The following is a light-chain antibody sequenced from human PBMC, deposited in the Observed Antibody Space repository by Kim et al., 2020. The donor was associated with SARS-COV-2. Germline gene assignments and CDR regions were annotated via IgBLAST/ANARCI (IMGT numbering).Light chain of an antibody. CDR3: QSYDSTNPWV. Sequence: KTVTSSWTPSGGGLARSSGQWFQPRPGSTPTTVIYEDDQRPSGVPDRCSGSIDSSSNSASLTISELESEDEADYYCQSYDSTNPWVFGGGTQLTVL. CDR2: EDD. CDR1: GGGLARSS. V-gene: IGLV6-57*01. J-gene: IGLJ3*02.